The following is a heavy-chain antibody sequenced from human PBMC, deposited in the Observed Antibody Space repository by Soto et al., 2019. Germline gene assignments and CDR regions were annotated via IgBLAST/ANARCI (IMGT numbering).Heavy chain of an antibody. CDR1: GDSISNYY. V-gene: IGHV4-4*07. CDR3: ARATREYIYSSTWHVDY. D-gene: IGHD6-13*01. J-gene: IGHJ4*02. Sequence: SETLSLTCTVSGDSISNYYWHWIRQPAGKGLEWIGRIHTSGSTNYNPSLKSRVSMSIDTSKNQFFLKMNSATAADTAVYYCARATREYIYSSTWHVDYWGQGTLVTVSS. CDR2: IHTSGST.